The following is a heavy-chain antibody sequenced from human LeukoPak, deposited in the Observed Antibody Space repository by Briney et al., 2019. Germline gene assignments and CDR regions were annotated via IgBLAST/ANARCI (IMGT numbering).Heavy chain of an antibody. Sequence: GGSLRLSCAASGFTFSSYAMHWVRQAPGKGLEYVSAISSNGGSTYYANSVKGRLTISRDNSKNTLYLQMGSLRAEDMAVYYCAREAEPTGDYYFDYWGQGTLVTVSS. J-gene: IGHJ4*02. CDR3: AREAEPTGDYYFDY. CDR1: GFTFSSYA. V-gene: IGHV3-64*01. D-gene: IGHD3-16*01. CDR2: ISSNGGST.